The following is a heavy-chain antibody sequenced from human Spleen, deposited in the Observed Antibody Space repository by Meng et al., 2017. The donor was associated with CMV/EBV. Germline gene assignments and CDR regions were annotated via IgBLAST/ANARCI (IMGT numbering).Heavy chain of an antibody. CDR2: INSDGSST. V-gene: IGHV3-74*01. Sequence: GESLKISCAASGFTFSSYWMHWVRQAPGKGLVWVSRINSDGSSTSYADSVKGRFTISRDNAKNTLYLQMNSLRAEDTAVYYCTTADFSGFSTFDYWGQGTLVTVSS. CDR3: TTADFSGFSTFDY. CDR1: GFTFSSYW. J-gene: IGHJ4*02. D-gene: IGHD3-3*01.